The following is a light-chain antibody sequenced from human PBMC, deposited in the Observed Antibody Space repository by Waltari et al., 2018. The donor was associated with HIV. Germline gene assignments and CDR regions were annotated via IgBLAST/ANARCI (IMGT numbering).Light chain of an antibody. Sequence: QSVLTQPPSVSAAPGQKVTISCSGSRSNIGTNYVSWYQQLPGTAPKLLIYDNKKRPSGIPDRFSASKSGTSATLGITGLQTGDEAEYYCATWDDTLSAGWVFGGGTKLTVL. CDR3: ATWDDTLSAGWV. CDR2: DNK. V-gene: IGLV1-51*01. J-gene: IGLJ3*02. CDR1: RSNIGTNY.